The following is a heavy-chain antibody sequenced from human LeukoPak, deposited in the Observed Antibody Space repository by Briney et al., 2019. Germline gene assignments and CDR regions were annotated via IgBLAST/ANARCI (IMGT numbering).Heavy chain of an antibody. V-gene: IGHV3-48*02. J-gene: IGHJ5*02. CDR3: ARGLAP. Sequence: GGSLRLSCAASGSTFSSYSMNWVRQAPGKGLEWISYISSYSGSTIYYADSVKGRFTISRDNAKNALYLQMNSLRYEDTAVYHCARGLAPWGQGTLVTVSS. CDR1: GSTFSSYS. CDR2: ISSYSGSTI.